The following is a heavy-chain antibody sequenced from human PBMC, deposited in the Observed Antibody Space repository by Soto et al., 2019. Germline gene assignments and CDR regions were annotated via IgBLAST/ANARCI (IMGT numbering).Heavy chain of an antibody. D-gene: IGHD3-22*01. CDR3: ARMKGYYYDSSGYYYWFDP. J-gene: IGHJ5*02. V-gene: IGHV1-69*13. CDR2: IIPIFGTA. Sequence: GASVKVSFKASGGTFSSYAISWVRQAPGQGLEWMGGIIPIFGTANYAQKFQGRVTITADESTSTAYMELSSLRSEDTAVYYCARMKGYYYDSSGYYYWFDPWGQGTLVTVSS. CDR1: GGTFSSYA.